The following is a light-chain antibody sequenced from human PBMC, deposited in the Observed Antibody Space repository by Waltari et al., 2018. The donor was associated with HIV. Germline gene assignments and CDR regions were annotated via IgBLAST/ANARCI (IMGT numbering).Light chain of an antibody. CDR1: SSNIGSNT. CDR3: AAWDDSLNGPGYV. J-gene: IGLJ1*01. V-gene: IGLV1-44*01. CDR2: SNN. Sequence: QSVLTQPPSASGTPGQRVTIPCSGSSSNIGSNTVTWSQQLPGTAPKLLIYSNNQRPSGVPDRFSGSKSGTSASLAISGLQSEDEADYYCAAWDDSLNGPGYVFGTGTKVTVL.